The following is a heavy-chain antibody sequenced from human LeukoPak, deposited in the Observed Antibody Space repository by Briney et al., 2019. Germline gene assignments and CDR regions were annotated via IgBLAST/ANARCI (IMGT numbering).Heavy chain of an antibody. D-gene: IGHD3-10*01. CDR3: ARARRLWFGELLS. V-gene: IGHV4-34*01. CDR1: GGSFSGYY. CDR2: INHSGST. J-gene: IGHJ5*02. Sequence: SETLSLTCAVYGGSFSGYYWSWLRQPPGKGLELIGEINHSGSTNYNPSLKSRVTISVDTSKNQFSLKLSSVTAADTAVYYCARARRLWFGELLSWGQGTLVTVSS.